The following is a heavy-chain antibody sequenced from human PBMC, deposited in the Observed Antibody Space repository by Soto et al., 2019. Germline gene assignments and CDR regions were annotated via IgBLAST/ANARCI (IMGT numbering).Heavy chain of an antibody. D-gene: IGHD2-2*01. CDR2: IKFDGSEK. J-gene: IGHJ4*02. CDR3: VKDGGYCSSTTCYSPRNHYFDS. V-gene: IGHV3-7*03. Sequence: PGGSLRLSCAASGFTFSDYWMSWVRQAPGKVPEWVANIKFDGSEKQYVDSVKGRFSISRDNSRNSLFLQMNSLRAGDTAVYYCVKDGGYCSSTTCYSPRNHYFDSWGQGXLVTVYS. CDR1: GFTFSDYW.